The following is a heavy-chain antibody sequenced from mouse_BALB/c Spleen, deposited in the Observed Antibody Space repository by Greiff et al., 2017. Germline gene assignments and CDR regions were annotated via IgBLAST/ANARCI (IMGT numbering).Heavy chain of an antibody. Sequence: VQLQQSGPELVKPGASVKMSCKASGYTFTSYVMHWVKQKPGQGLEWIGYINPYNDGTKYNEKFKGKATLTSDKSSSTAYMELSSLTSEDSAVYYCAKHYYGSKAWFAYWGQGTLVTVSA. V-gene: IGHV1-14*01. CDR1: GYTFTSYV. D-gene: IGHD1-1*01. J-gene: IGHJ3*01. CDR3: AKHYYGSKAWFAY. CDR2: INPYNDGT.